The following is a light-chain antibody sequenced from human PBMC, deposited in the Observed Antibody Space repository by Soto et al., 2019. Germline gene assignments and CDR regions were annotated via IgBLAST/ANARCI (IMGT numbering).Light chain of an antibody. CDR3: ASWDDSLNAGV. J-gene: IGLJ1*01. CDR1: SSNIGSKT. CDR2: NNH. V-gene: IGLV1-44*01. Sequence: QSVLTQAPSASGTPGQRVTISCSGSSSNIGSKTVNWYQQLPGMTPKLLIFNNHQRPSGVPDRFSGSKSGTSASLAISGLQSEDEADYYGASWDDSLNAGVFGTGTKLTVL.